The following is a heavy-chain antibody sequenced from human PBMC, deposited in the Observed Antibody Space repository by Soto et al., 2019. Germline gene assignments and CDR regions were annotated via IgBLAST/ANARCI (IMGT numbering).Heavy chain of an antibody. CDR2: IDYSGST. Sequence: SEILSLTCTVSGGSFITDYWSWIRQPPGKGLEWIGYIDYSGSTNHNPSLKSRVTISVDTSKRQFSLRLISATAADTAIYYCARTIAFCTGGSCYSRWFDPWGQGTLVTVSS. D-gene: IGHD2-15*01. V-gene: IGHV4-59*08. J-gene: IGHJ5*02. CDR3: ARTIAFCTGGSCYSRWFDP. CDR1: GGSFITDY.